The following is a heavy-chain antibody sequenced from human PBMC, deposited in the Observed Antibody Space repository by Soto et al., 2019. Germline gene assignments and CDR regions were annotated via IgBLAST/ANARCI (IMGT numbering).Heavy chain of an antibody. CDR2: ISSSSSFI. CDR3: AREVTQCFDI. Sequence: EVQLVESGGGLVQPGGSLRLSCAASGFTFSSYSMNWVRQAPGKGLEWVSFISSSSSFIYYADSVKGRFTVSRDTAKNSLYLQMNSLRAEDTAVYYYAREVTQCFDIWGQGTMVTVSS. V-gene: IGHV3-48*01. D-gene: IGHD2-21*02. CDR1: GFTFSSYS. J-gene: IGHJ3*02.